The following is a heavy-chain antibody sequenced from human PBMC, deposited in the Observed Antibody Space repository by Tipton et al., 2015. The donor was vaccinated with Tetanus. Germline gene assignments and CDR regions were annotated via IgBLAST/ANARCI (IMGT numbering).Heavy chain of an antibody. CDR3: ARGVDRTKAGID. CDR2: ISTTGNTI. V-gene: IGHV3-48*01. J-gene: IGHJ4*02. D-gene: IGHD5-12*01. CDR1: GFTLRTYS. Sequence: SLRLSCAASGFTLRTYSMNWVRQAPGKGLEWISYISTTGNTIYYADSVKGRFTISRDNGKNLLYLQMSRLRREDTAVYYCARGVDRTKAGIDWGQGTLVTVSS.